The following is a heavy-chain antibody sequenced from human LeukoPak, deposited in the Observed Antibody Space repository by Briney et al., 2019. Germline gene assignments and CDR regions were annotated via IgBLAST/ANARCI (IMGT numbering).Heavy chain of an antibody. D-gene: IGHD3-22*01. CDR2: ISSSSDYI. CDR3: ARGDYDSSGPGENDY. Sequence: GGSLRLSCAASGFTLITYSMNWVRQAPGKGLEWVSSISSSSDYIYYADSVKGRFTISRDNSKNTLYLQMNSLRAEDTAVYYCARGDYDSSGPGENDYWGQGTLVTVSS. V-gene: IGHV3-21*01. CDR1: GFTLITYS. J-gene: IGHJ4*02.